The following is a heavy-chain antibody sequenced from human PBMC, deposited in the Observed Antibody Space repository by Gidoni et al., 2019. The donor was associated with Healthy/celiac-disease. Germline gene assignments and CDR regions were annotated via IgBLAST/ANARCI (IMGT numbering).Heavy chain of an antibody. V-gene: IGHV3-30*18. CDR1: GFTVSSDG. J-gene: IGHJ6*02. CDR2: ISYDGSNK. CDR3: AKVPVGESGGMDV. Sequence: QVQLVESGGGVIQPGRSRRRSCAASGFTVSSDGMHWVRQARGKGLGWVAVISYDGSNKYYADSVQGRFTIARDNSTNTLFLQMNSLRAEDTAVYYCAKVPVGESGGMDVWGQGTTVTVSS. D-gene: IGHD3-10*01.